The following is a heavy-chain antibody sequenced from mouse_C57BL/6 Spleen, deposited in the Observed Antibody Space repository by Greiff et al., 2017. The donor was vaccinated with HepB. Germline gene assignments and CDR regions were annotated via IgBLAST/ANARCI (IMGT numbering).Heavy chain of an antibody. V-gene: IGHV1-39*01. J-gene: IGHJ3*01. Sequence: EVQLQESGPELVKPGASVKISCKASGYSFTDYNMNWVKQSNGKSLEWIGVINPNYGTTSYNQKFKGKATLTVDQSSSTAYMQLNSLTSEDSAVYYCASPDYYGSSWGFAYWGQGTLVTVSA. CDR1: GYSFTDYN. CDR3: ASPDYYGSSWGFAY. D-gene: IGHD1-1*01. CDR2: INPNYGTT.